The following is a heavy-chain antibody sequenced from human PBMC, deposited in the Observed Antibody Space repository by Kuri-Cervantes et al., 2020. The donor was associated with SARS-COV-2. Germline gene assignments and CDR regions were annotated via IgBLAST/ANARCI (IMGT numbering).Heavy chain of an antibody. V-gene: IGHV1-8*01. D-gene: IGHD3-3*01. Sequence: ASVKVSCKTPETTFPNYDINWVRQATGQGLEWMGMVKTNSGNTLYAQIFQGRVTMTRDTSTTTAYMELSRLRSDDTAVYYCARGRVDYDFWSGHDAFDIWGQGTMVTVSS. J-gene: IGHJ3*02. CDR3: ARGRVDYDFWSGHDAFDI. CDR1: ETTFPNYD. CDR2: VKTNSGNT.